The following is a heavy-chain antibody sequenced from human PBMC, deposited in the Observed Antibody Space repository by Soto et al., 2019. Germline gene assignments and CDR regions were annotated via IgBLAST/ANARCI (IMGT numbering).Heavy chain of an antibody. J-gene: IGHJ6*02. D-gene: IGHD6-13*01. CDR1: GYTFTSYG. Sequence: QVQLVQSGAEVKKPGASVKVSCKASGYTFTSYGISWVRQAPGQGLEWMGWISAYNGNTNYAQKLQGRVTMTTDTSXSXXYMELRSLRSEDTAVYYCARGLGSSWFHYYYGMDVWGQGTTVTVSS. CDR3: ARGLGSSWFHYYYGMDV. V-gene: IGHV1-18*01. CDR2: ISAYNGNT.